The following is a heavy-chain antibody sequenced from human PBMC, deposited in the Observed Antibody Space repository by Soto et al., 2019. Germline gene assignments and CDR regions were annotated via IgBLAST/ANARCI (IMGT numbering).Heavy chain of an antibody. D-gene: IGHD6-6*01. CDR3: ARRIAARGFDY. CDR2: INHSGST. Sequence: QVQLQQWGAGLLKPSETLSLTCAVYGGSFSGYYWSWIRQPPGKGLEWIGEINHSGSTNYNPSLKSRVTISVDTSKHQFSLKLSSVTAADTAVYYCARRIAARGFDYWGQGTLVTVSS. J-gene: IGHJ4*02. V-gene: IGHV4-34*01. CDR1: GGSFSGYY.